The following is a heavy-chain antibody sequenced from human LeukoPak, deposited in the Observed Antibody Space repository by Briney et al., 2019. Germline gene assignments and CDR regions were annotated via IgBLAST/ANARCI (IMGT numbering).Heavy chain of an antibody. Sequence: RGESLKISCKGSGYSFTSYWIGWVRQMPGKGLEWMGIIYPGDSDTRYSPPFQGQVTISADKSISTAYLQWSSLKASDTAMYYCARHHCSSTSCYPYYFDYWGQGTLVTVSS. D-gene: IGHD2-2*01. CDR2: IYPGDSDT. CDR1: GYSFTSYW. V-gene: IGHV5-51*01. CDR3: ARHHCSSTSCYPYYFDY. J-gene: IGHJ4*02.